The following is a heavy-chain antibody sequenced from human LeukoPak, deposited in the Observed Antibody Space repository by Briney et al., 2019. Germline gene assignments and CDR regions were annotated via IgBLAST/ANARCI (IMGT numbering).Heavy chain of an antibody. Sequence: SQTLSLTCTVSGGSISSGDYYWSWIRQPPGKGLEWIGYIYYSGSIYYNPSLKSRVTISVDTSKNQFSLKLSSVTAADTAVYYCARDTSAGERDYWGQGTLVTVSS. J-gene: IGHJ4*02. CDR2: IYYSGSI. CDR3: ARDTSAGERDY. CDR1: GGSISSGDYY. D-gene: IGHD3-16*01. V-gene: IGHV4-30-4*01.